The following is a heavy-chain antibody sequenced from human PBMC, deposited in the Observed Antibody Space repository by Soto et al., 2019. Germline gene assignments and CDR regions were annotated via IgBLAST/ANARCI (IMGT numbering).Heavy chain of an antibody. V-gene: IGHV4-39*01. D-gene: IGHD2-2*02. CDR3: ARHVRPDIVVVTAAIRVGWFDT. CDR2: IYYSGST. Sequence: SETLSLTCTVSGGSISSSSYYWGWIRQPPGKGLEWIGSIYYSGSTYYNPSLKSRVTISVGTSKNQFSLKLSSVTAADTAVYYCARHVRPDIVVVTAAIRVGWFDTWGQGTLVTVSS. CDR1: GGSISSSSYY. J-gene: IGHJ5*02.